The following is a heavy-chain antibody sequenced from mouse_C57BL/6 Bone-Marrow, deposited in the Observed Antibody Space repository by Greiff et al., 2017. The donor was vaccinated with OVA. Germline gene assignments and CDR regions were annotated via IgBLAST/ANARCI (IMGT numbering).Heavy chain of an antibody. J-gene: IGHJ3*01. V-gene: IGHV5-4*01. Sequence: EVQRVESGGGLVKPGGSLKLSCAASGFTFSSYAMSWVRQTPEKRLEWVATISDGGSYTYYPDNVKGRFTISRDNAKNNLYLQMSHLKSEDTAMYYCARESGYYSFAYWGQGTLVTVSA. CDR2: ISDGGSYT. D-gene: IGHD2-3*01. CDR3: ARESGYYSFAY. CDR1: GFTFSSYA.